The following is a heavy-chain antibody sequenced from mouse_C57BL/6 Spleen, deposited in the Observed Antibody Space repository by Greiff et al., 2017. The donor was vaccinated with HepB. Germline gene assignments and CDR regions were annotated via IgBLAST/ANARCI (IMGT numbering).Heavy chain of an antibody. Sequence: VHVKQSGAELVKPGASVKLSCTASGFNIKDYYMHWVKQRTEQGLEWIGRIDPEDGETKYAPKFQGKATITADKSSNTAYLQLSSLTSEDTAVYYCARLRDRDYGWYFDVWGTGTTVTVSS. J-gene: IGHJ1*03. D-gene: IGHD2-4*01. CDR1: GFNIKDYY. V-gene: IGHV14-2*01. CDR3: ARLRDRDYGWYFDV. CDR2: IDPEDGET.